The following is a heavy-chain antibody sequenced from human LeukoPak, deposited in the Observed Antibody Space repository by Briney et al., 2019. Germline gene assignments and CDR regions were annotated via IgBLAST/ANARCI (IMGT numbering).Heavy chain of an antibody. D-gene: IGHD3-10*01. Sequence: SETLSLTCTVSGGSISSYYWRWIRQPAGKGLEWIGRIDTSGSTNYNPSPKSRVTISVDTSTNQFSLKLSSVTAADTAVYYCARDYYGSGSYDYWGQGTLVTVSS. J-gene: IGHJ4*02. CDR1: GGSISSYY. CDR3: ARDYYGSGSYDY. CDR2: IDTSGST. V-gene: IGHV4-4*07.